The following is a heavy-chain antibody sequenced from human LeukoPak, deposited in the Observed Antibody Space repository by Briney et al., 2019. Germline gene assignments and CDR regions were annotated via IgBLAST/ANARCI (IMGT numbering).Heavy chain of an antibody. J-gene: IGHJ5*02. CDR3: AKGGTPVRKLLWFGESAGWFDP. D-gene: IGHD3-10*01. V-gene: IGHV3-23*01. CDR1: GFTFSSYA. Sequence: GGSLRLSCAASGFTFSSYAMSWVRQAPGKGLEWVSAISGSGGSTYYADSVKGRFTISRDNSKNTLYLQMNSLRAEDTAVYYCAKGGTPVRKLLWFGESAGWFDPWGQGTLVTVSS. CDR2: ISGSGGST.